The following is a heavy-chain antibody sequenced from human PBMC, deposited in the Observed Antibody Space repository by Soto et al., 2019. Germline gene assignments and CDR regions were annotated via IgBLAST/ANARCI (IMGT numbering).Heavy chain of an antibody. D-gene: IGHD3-16*01. CDR1: GYTFTSYY. CDR2: INPYNANT. V-gene: IGHV1-18*04. CDR3: ARDRVAGIWGDAFDI. Sequence: GASVKVSCKASGYTFTSYYMHWVRQAPGQGLEWMGWINPYNANTNYAQKLQGRVTMTTDTSTSTAYMDLRSLTSDDTAVYYCARDRVAGIWGDAFDIWGQGKMVTVSS. J-gene: IGHJ3*02.